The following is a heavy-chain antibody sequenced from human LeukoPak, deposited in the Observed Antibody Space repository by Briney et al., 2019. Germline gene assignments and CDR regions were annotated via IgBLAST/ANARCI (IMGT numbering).Heavy chain of an antibody. CDR1: GVSISSGGYC. CDR2: FCYSGTT. J-gene: IGHJ4*02. D-gene: IGHD3-22*01. CDR3: ARTSDSRAYFPYYFNY. V-gene: IGHV4-31*03. Sequence: SETLSLTCTVSGVSISSGGYCWSWIRQHPGKGLEWIGYFCYSGTTYYTPSLKSRVTISVDTSKNQFSLKLSSVTAADTAVYYCARTSDSRAYFPYYFNYWGQGTLVTVSS.